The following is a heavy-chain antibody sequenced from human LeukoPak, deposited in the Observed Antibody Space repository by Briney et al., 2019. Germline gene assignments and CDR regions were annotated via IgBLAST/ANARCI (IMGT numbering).Heavy chain of an antibody. CDR3: ARETYCSSSSSYRTGYFQH. V-gene: IGHV3-7*01. CDR1: GFTFSSYW. D-gene: IGHD2-2*01. CDR2: IKQDGSEK. J-gene: IGHJ1*01. Sequence: GGSLRLSCAASGFTFSSYWMSWVRQAPGKGLEWVANIKQDGSEKYYVDSVKGRFTISRDNAKNSLYLQMNSLRAEDTAVFYCARETYCSSSSSYRTGYFQHWGQGTLVTVSS.